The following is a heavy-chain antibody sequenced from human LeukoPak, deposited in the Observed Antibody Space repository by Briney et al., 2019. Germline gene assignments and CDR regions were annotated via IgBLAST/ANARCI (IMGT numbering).Heavy chain of an antibody. CDR2: IYHSGST. D-gene: IGHD6-19*01. CDR3: ARRSSGWYYFDY. J-gene: IGHJ4*02. V-gene: IGHV4-4*02. CDR1: GGSISSSNW. Sequence: SETLSLTCAVSGGSISSSNWWSWVRQPPGKGLEWIGEIYHSGSTNYSPSLKSRVTISVDKSKNQFSLKLSSVTAADTAVYYCARRSSGWYYFDYWGQGTLVTVSS.